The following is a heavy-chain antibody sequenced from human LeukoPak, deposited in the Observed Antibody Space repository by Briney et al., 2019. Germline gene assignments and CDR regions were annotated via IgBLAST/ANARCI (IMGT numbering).Heavy chain of an antibody. CDR1: GFSVTTNY. CDR2: IYADGGT. J-gene: IGHJ4*02. V-gene: IGHV3-53*01. CDR3: GRNLYRTGWKNYLDS. D-gene: IGHD6-19*01. Sequence: PGGSLRLSCAASGFSVTTNYMTWVRQAPGKGLEWVSVIYADGGTYYVDSVKGRFTMSRDSSRNTLYLQMNNLRVDDTAIYYCGRNLYRTGWKNYLDSWGQGTLVTVSS.